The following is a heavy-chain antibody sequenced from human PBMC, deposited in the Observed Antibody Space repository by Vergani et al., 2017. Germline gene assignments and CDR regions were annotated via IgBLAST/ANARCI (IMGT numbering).Heavy chain of an antibody. D-gene: IGHD6-19*01. CDR2: INNSGST. V-gene: IGHV4-34*01. Sequence: QVQLQQWGAGLLKPSETLSLTCAVYGGSFSGYYWSWIRQPPGKGLEWIGEINNSGSTNYNPSLKSRVTISVDTSKNQFSLKLSSVTAADTAVYDCARGRSSGWYFYYFDYWGQGTLVTVSS. J-gene: IGHJ4*02. CDR3: ARGRSSGWYFYYFDY. CDR1: GGSFSGYY.